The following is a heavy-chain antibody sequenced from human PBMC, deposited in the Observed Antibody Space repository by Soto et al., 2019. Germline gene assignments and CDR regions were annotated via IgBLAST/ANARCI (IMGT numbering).Heavy chain of an antibody. J-gene: IGHJ6*02. D-gene: IGHD3-10*01. CDR3: AKASGSDPYYYYGMDV. CDR1: GFSFSSYT. CDR2: ISGSGGST. Sequence: GGSLRLSCAASGFSFSSYTMNWVRQAPGKGLEWVSAISGSGGSTYYADSVKGRFTISRDNSKNTLYLQMNSLRAEDTAVYYCAKASGSDPYYYYGMDVWGQGTTVTVSS. V-gene: IGHV3-23*01.